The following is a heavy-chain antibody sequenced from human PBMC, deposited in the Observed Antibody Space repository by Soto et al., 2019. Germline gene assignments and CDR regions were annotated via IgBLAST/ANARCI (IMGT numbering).Heavy chain of an antibody. V-gene: IGHV3-23*01. J-gene: IGHJ4*02. CDR1: GFPFSNYA. CDR2: ISGNSGHA. CDR3: ARAPSGYIWGSYLRYFEH. Sequence: EVELLESGGAFIQPGGSVRLSCAASGFPFSNYAMAWVRQASGKGLEWVSGISGNSGHAFYADSVKGRFTSSRDNSRNTLYLQMESLRAEDTAIYYCARAPSGYIWGSYLRYFEHWGQGTLLAVSS. D-gene: IGHD3-16*02.